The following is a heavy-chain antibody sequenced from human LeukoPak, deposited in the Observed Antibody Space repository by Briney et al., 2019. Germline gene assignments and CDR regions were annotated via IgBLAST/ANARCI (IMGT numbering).Heavy chain of an antibody. J-gene: IGHJ4*02. D-gene: IGHD6-19*01. Sequence: ASETLSLTCTVSGYSISGGYYWGWMRQPPGKGLEWIGTIFQSVSTYYNPSLKSRVTTSVDTSKNQFSLKLSSVTAADTAVYYCARNNSNGFDFWSQGTLVTVSS. V-gene: IGHV4-38-2*02. CDR2: IFQSVST. CDR3: ARNNSNGFDF. CDR1: GYSISGGYY.